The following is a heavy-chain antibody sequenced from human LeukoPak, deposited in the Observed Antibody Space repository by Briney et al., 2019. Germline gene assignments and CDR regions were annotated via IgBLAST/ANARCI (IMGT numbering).Heavy chain of an antibody. V-gene: IGHV3-7*01. CDR1: GFTFTNYW. CDR3: ARERSSGWCDY. Sequence: PGGSLRLSCAASGFTFTNYWMTWVRQAPGKGLEWVANIKQDGSETYYADSVKGRFTISRDNAKNSLYLEMNSLRAEDTAVYYCARERSSGWCDYWGQGTLVTVSS. D-gene: IGHD6-19*01. J-gene: IGHJ4*02. CDR2: IKQDGSET.